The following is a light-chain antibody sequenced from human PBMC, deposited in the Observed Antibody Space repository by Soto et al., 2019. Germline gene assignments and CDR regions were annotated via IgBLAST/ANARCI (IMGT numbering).Light chain of an antibody. Sequence: DIQITQAPASLSSSLLGRVTITCRASESISKYLNWYQQKPGKAPELLIYAASSLQSGVPSRFSGSGSGTDFSLTISSLRPEDFATYYCQQSYSTPKTFGQGTKV. CDR2: AAS. CDR1: ESISKY. V-gene: IGKV1-39*01. J-gene: IGKJ1*01. CDR3: QQSYSTPKT.